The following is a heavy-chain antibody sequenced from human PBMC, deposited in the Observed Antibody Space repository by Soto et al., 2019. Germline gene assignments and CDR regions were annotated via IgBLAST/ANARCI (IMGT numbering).Heavy chain of an antibody. V-gene: IGHV3-23*01. CDR3: AKRPVLRFLEWLLDY. CDR2: ISGSGGST. J-gene: IGHJ4*02. Sequence: EVQLLESGGGLVQPGGSLRLSCAASGFTFSSYAMSWVRQAPGKGLEWVSAISGSGGSTYYADSVKGRFTISRDNSKDTLYLQMNSLRAEDTAVYYCAKRPVLRFLEWLLDYWGQGSLDTVSS. CDR1: GFTFSSYA. D-gene: IGHD3-3*01.